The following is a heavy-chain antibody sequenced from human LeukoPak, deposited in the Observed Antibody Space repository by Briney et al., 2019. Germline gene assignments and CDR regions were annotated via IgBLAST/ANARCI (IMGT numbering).Heavy chain of an antibody. D-gene: IGHD4-23*01. J-gene: IGHJ5*02. CDR1: GFTFSSYA. Sequence: GGSLRPSCAASGFTFSSYATSWVRQAPGKGLEWVSGISGSGGSTYYADSVKGRFTISRDNSKNTLYLQMNSLRAEDTAGYYCAKDYDYGGVNWFDPWGHGTLVIVSS. CDR2: ISGSGGST. CDR3: AKDYDYGGVNWFDP. V-gene: IGHV3-23*01.